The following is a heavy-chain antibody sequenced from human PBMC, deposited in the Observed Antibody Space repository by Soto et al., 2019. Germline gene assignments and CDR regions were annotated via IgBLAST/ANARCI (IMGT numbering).Heavy chain of an antibody. CDR3: ARRGITMVRGLDY. V-gene: IGHV4-39*01. D-gene: IGHD3-10*01. CDR2: IYYSGST. Sequence: QLQLQESGPGLVKPSETLSLTCTVSGGSISSSSYYWGWIRQPPGKGLEWIGSIYYSGSTYYNPSLKRRVTISVDTSKNQFSLKLSSVTAADTAVYYCARRGITMVRGLDYWGQGTLVTVSS. CDR1: GGSISSSSYY. J-gene: IGHJ4*02.